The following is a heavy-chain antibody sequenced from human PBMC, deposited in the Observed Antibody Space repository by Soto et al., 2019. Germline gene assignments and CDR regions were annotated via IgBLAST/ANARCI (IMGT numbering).Heavy chain of an antibody. CDR3: AKSRLKIAAAGTGSDY. CDR1: GFTFSSYA. J-gene: IGHJ4*02. CDR2: ISGSGGST. V-gene: IGHV3-23*01. D-gene: IGHD6-13*01. Sequence: EVQLLESGGGLVQPGGSLRLSCAASGFTFSSYAMSWVRQAPGKGLEWVSAISGSGGSTYYADSVKGRFTISRDNSKNTLYLQMNSLRAEDTAVYYCAKSRLKIAAAGTGSDYWGQGTLVTVSS.